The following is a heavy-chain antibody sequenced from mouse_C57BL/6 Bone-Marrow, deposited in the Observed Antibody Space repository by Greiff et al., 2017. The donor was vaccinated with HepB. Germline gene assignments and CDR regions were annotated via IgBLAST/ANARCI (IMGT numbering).Heavy chain of an antibody. CDR3: ASLNYYGSSSWFAY. CDR1: GFSFTSYG. V-gene: IGHV2-6*01. Sequence: QVQLQQSGPGLVAPSQCLSITCTVSGFSFTSYGVDWVRQSPGKGLEWLGVIWGVGSTNYNSAPESRLSISKDDSKSHVFLKMTSLQTDDTAMYYCASLNYYGSSSWFAYWGQGTLVTVSA. D-gene: IGHD1-1*01. CDR2: IWGVGST. J-gene: IGHJ3*01.